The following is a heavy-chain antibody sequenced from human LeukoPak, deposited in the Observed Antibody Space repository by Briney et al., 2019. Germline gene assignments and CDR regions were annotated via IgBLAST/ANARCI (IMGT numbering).Heavy chain of an antibody. CDR2: IYYSGST. V-gene: IGHV4-59*08. D-gene: IGHD2-15*01. Sequence: SETLSLTCTVSGGSISSYYWSWIRQPPGKGLEWIGYIYYSGSTNYNPSLKSRVTISVDTSKNQFSLKLSSVTAADMAVYYCARSAGLGYCSGGSCYEANGMDVWGQGTTVTVSS. CDR1: GGSISSYY. CDR3: ARSAGLGYCSGGSCYEANGMDV. J-gene: IGHJ6*02.